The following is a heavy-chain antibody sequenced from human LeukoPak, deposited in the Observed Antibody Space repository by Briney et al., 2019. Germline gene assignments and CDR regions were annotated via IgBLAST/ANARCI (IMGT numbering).Heavy chain of an antibody. D-gene: IGHD1-26*01. Sequence: PGGSLRLSCTASGFTFSTYPMYWVRQAPGKGLEWVSAITGDGKSTYYAESMKGRFTLSRDNSKNTLYLQMNSLRAEDTAVYYCARDGSYYEIDYWGQGTLVTVSS. V-gene: IGHV3-23*01. J-gene: IGHJ4*02. CDR2: ITGDGKST. CDR1: GFTFSTYP. CDR3: ARDGSYYEIDY.